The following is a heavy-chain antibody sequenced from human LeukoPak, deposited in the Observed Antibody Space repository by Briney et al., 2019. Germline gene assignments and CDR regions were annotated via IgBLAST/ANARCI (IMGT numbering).Heavy chain of an antibody. V-gene: IGHV3-21*01. Sequence: PGGSLRLSCAASGFTFSSYSMNWVRQAPGKGLEWVSSISSSSSYIYYADSVKGRFTISRDNAKNSLYLQMNSLRAEDTAVYYCARTNTEYSSGWYSFDPWGQGILVTVSS. D-gene: IGHD6-19*01. CDR1: GFTFSSYS. J-gene: IGHJ5*02. CDR2: ISSSSSYI. CDR3: ARTNTEYSSGWYSFDP.